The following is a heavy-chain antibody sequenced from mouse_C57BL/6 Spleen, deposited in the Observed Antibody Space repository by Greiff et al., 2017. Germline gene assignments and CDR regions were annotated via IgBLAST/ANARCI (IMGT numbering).Heavy chain of an antibody. J-gene: IGHJ3*01. V-gene: IGHV14-1*01. CDR2: IDPEDGDT. D-gene: IGHD1-1*02. Sequence: EVQLQESGAELVRPGASVKLSCTASGFNIKDYYMHWVKQRPEQGLEWIGRIDPEDGDTEYAPKFQGKATMTADTSSNTAYLQLSSLTSEDTAVYSCTSVGHLMAFADRGQGILVSVAA. CDR3: TSVGHLMAFAD. CDR1: GFNIKDYY.